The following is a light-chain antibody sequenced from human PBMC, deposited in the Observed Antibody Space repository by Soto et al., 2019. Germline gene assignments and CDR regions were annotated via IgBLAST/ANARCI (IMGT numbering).Light chain of an antibody. V-gene: IGLV2-11*01. CDR3: CSYAGSYISHV. CDR1: SSDVGGYNY. J-gene: IGLJ1*01. Sequence: QSALTQPRSVSGSPGQSVTISCTGTSSDVGGYNYVSWYQQHPGKAPKLMIYDVSKRPSGVPDRFSGSKSGNTASLTISGLQAEDEADYYCCSYAGSYISHVFGTGTKLTVL. CDR2: DVS.